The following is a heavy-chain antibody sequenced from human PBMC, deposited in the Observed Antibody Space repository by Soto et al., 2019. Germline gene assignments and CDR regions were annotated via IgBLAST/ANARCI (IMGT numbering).Heavy chain of an antibody. CDR2: IYYSGST. Sequence: SETLSLTCTVSGGSISSYYWSWIRQPPGKGLEWIGYIYYSGSTNYNPSLKSRVTISVDTSKNQFSLKLSSVTAADTAVYYCARNHPGAFDIWGQGTMVTVSS. CDR3: ARNHPGAFDI. J-gene: IGHJ3*02. CDR1: GGSISSYY. V-gene: IGHV4-59*01.